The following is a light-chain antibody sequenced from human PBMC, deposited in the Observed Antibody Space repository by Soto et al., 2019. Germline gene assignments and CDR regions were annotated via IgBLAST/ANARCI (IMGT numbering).Light chain of an antibody. J-gene: IGLJ1*01. V-gene: IGLV2-14*01. Sequence: QSVLTQPASVSGSPGQSIAISCTGTASDVGGYHYVSWYQQYPGKVPKLIISDVSNRPSGVSDRFSGSKSGNTASLTISGLQAEDEADYYCSSYTISSTYVFGTGTQLTVL. CDR3: SSYTISSTYV. CDR2: DVS. CDR1: ASDVGGYHY.